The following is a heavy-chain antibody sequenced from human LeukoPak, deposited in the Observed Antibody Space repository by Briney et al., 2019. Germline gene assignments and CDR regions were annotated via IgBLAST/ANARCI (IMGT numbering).Heavy chain of an antibody. V-gene: IGHV1-2*02. CDR3: ARERITIQGRGLMDV. CDR1: GYTFTGYY. D-gene: IGHD3-3*01. Sequence: GASVKVSCKASGYTFTGYYMHWVRQAPGQGLEWMGWINPNSGGTNYAQKFQGRVTMTRDTSISTAYMELSRLRSDDTAVYYCARERITIQGRGLMDVWGKGTTVTVSS. J-gene: IGHJ6*04. CDR2: INPNSGGT.